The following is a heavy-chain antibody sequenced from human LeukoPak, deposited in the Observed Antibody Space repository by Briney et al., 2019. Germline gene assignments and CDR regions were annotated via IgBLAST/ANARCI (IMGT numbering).Heavy chain of an antibody. CDR1: GFTFSTYA. CDR2: LSGSGGST. V-gene: IGHV3-23*01. J-gene: IGHJ4*02. D-gene: IGHD5-24*01. CDR3: ARGDGYNFFDY. Sequence: PGGSLRLSCAASGFTFSTYAMSWVRQAPGKGLEWVSGLSGSGGSTFYADSVKGRFTISRDNSKNTLYLQMNSLGAEDTAVYYCARGDGYNFFDYWGQGTLVTVSS.